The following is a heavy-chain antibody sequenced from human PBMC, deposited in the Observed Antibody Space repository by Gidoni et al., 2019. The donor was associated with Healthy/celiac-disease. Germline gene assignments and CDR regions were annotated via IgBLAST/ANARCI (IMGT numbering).Heavy chain of an antibody. J-gene: IGHJ6*02. CDR2: IIPSFGTA. V-gene: IGHV1-69*01. CDR3: ARNPTYGGYVGYYYGMDV. D-gene: IGHD5-12*01. CDR1: GGPFSSYA. Sequence: QVQLVQSGAEVKKPGSSVKVSCKASGGPFSSYAISWVRQAPGQGLEWMGGIIPSFGTANYAQKFQGRVTITADESTSTAYMELSSLRSEDTAVYYCARNPTYGGYVGYYYGMDVWGQGTTVTVSS.